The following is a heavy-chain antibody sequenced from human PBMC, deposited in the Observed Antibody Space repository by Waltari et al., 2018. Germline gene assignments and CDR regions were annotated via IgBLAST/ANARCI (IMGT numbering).Heavy chain of an antibody. J-gene: IGHJ6*02. V-gene: IGHV1-69*06. CDR3: ARGYYYDSSGYHTYYYYGMDV. Sequence: QVQLVQSGAEVKKPGASVKVSCKASGYTFTSYYMHWVRQAPGHGLEWMGRIIPIFGTANYAQKFQGRVTITADKSTSTAYMELSSLRSEDTAVYYCARGYYYDSSGYHTYYYYGMDVWGQGTTVTVSS. CDR2: IIPIFGTA. D-gene: IGHD3-22*01. CDR1: GYTFTSYY.